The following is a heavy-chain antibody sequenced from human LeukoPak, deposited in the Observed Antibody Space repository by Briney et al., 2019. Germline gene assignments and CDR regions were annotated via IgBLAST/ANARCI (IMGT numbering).Heavy chain of an antibody. D-gene: IGHD5-12*01. CDR2: IYYSGST. Sequence: SETLSLTYIVSGGSISSYYWSWIRQPPGKGLEWIGYIYYSGSTNYNPSLKSRVTISVDTSKKQFFLKLSSVTAADTAVYYCATLSGYDWESFYDYWGQGTLVTVSS. V-gene: IGHV4-59*01. CDR3: ATLSGYDWESFYDY. CDR1: GGSISSYY. J-gene: IGHJ4*02.